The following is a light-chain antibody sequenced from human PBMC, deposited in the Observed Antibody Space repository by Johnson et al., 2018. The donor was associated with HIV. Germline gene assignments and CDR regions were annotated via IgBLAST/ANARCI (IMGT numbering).Light chain of an antibody. CDR3: GTWDSSLSAEV. V-gene: IGLV1-51*02. J-gene: IGLJ1*01. CDR2: ENN. Sequence: QAVLTQPPSVSAAPGQKVTISCSGSSSNIGNNYVSWYQQLPGTAPKLLIYENNKRPSGIPDRFSDSKSGTSATLDTTGLQTGDEADYYCGTWDSSLSAEVFGNGTKVTVL. CDR1: SSNIGNNY.